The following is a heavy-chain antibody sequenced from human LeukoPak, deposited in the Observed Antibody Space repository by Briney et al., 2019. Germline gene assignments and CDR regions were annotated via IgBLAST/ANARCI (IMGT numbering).Heavy chain of an antibody. D-gene: IGHD3-9*01. CDR3: GRRTSYDTLTGYTYWYFDL. J-gene: IGHJ2*01. CDR2: TSYSGST. V-gene: IGHV4-59*01. CDR1: GGSISSYY. Sequence: SETLSLTCTVSGGSISSYYGSWIRQPPGRGLEWIGYTSYSGSTDYNPSLRSRVTLSVDTTKNQLSLKLSSLTAADTAVYYCGRRTSYDTLTGYTYWYFDLWGRGTLVTVSS.